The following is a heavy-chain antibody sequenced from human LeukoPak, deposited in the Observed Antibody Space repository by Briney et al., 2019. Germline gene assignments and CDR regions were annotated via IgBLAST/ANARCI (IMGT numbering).Heavy chain of an antibody. CDR2: ITTSSTYI. D-gene: IGHD6-19*01. CDR1: GFSFSTYN. J-gene: IGHJ4*02. V-gene: IGHV3-21*04. CDR3: AREDIAVAGFDY. Sequence: GESLRLSCAASGFSFSTYNMNWVRQAPGKGLEWVSSITTSSTYIYYADSVKGRFTISRDNSKNTLYLQMNSLRAEDTAVYYCAREDIAVAGFDYWGQGTLVTVSS.